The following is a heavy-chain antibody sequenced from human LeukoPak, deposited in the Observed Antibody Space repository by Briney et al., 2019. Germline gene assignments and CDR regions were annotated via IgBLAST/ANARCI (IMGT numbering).Heavy chain of an antibody. CDR3: ARDPMVTGY. J-gene: IGHJ4*02. V-gene: IGHV4-34*01. CDR2: INHSGCT. Sequence: PSETLSLTCAVYGGSFSGYYWSWIRQPPGKGLEWIGEINHSGCTNYYPSLKSRVTISVDTSKNQFSLKLSSVTAADTAVYYCARDPMVTGYWGQGTLVTVSS. D-gene: IGHD5-18*01. CDR1: GGSFSGYY.